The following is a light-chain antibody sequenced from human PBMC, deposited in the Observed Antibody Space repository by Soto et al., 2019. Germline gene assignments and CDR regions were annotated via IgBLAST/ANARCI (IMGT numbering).Light chain of an antibody. CDR1: TSNIGNNY. V-gene: IGLV1-51*01. CDR2: DTD. J-gene: IGLJ3*02. CDR3: AAWDSGLSAVV. Sequence: QSVLTQPPSVSAGPGQKVAISCSGSTSNIGNNYVSWYQQLPEKAPKLLMYDTDKRPSGIPDRFSGSKSGTSATLGITGLQTGDKAEYYCAAWDSGLSAVVFGGGTKLTVL.